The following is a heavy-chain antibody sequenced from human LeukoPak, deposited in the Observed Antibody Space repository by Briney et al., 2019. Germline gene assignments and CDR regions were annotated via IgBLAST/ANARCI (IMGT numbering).Heavy chain of an antibody. V-gene: IGHV3-72*01. CDR2: IRNKANSYTT. J-gene: IGHJ4*02. Sequence: GGSLRLSCAASGFTFSDHYMDWVRQAPGKGLEWVGRIRNKANSYTTQYAASLKDRFTISRDDSKNSLYLQMNSLKTEDTAVYYCARASVTLPFDCWGQGTLVTVSS. CDR1: GFTFSDHY. CDR3: ARASVTLPFDC. D-gene: IGHD4-17*01.